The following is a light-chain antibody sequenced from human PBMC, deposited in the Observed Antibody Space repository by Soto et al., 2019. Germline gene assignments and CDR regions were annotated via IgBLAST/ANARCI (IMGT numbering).Light chain of an antibody. Sequence: QSALTQPASVSGSPGQSITISCTGTSSDVGAYNYVSWYQQHPGKAPKLMIYEVSNRPSGVSNRFSGSKSGNTASLTISGLQADDEADYYCSSYTSSSTYVFGTGTKVTVL. CDR3: SSYTSSSTYV. V-gene: IGLV2-14*01. CDR2: EVS. J-gene: IGLJ1*01. CDR1: SSDVGAYNY.